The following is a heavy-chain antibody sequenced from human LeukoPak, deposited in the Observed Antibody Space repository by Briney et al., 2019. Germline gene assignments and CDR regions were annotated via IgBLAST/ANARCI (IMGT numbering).Heavy chain of an antibody. J-gene: IGHJ6*02. Sequence: GESLKISCKGSGYSFTTYWIGWVRQMPGKGLEWMGIIYPGVSDTRYSPSFQGQVTISADKSISTAYLQWSSLKASDTAMYYCARRKGNVGATSALDVWGQGTTVTVSS. CDR3: ARRKGNVGATSALDV. D-gene: IGHD1-26*01. V-gene: IGHV5-51*01. CDR2: IYPGVSDT. CDR1: GYSFTTYW.